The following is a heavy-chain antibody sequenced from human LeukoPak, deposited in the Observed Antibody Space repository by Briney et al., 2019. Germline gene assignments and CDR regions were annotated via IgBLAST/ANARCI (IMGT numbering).Heavy chain of an antibody. CDR3: ANDDYYDSSGQLDAFDI. CDR1: GYTFTSYG. Sequence: ASVKVSCKASGYTFTSYGISWVRQAPGQGLEWMGWISAYNGNTNYAQKLQGRVTMTTDTPTSTAYMELRSLRSDDTAVYYCANDDYYDSSGQLDAFDIWGQGTMVTVSS. CDR2: ISAYNGNT. D-gene: IGHD3-22*01. V-gene: IGHV1-18*01. J-gene: IGHJ3*02.